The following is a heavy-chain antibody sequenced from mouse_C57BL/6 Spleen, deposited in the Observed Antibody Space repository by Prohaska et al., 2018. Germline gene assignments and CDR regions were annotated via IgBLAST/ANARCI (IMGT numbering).Heavy chain of an antibody. Sequence: EVQLLETGGVLVQPWGSRGLSCEGSGFTFSGFWMSWVRQTPGKTLEWIGDINSDGSAINYAPAIKDRFTIFRDNDKSTLYLQMSNVRSEDTATYFCMRYGNYWYFDVWGTGTTVTVSS. V-gene: IGHV11-2*01. CDR1: GFTFSGFW. D-gene: IGHD2-1*01. CDR3: MRYGNYWYFDV. J-gene: IGHJ1*03. CDR2: INSDGSAI.